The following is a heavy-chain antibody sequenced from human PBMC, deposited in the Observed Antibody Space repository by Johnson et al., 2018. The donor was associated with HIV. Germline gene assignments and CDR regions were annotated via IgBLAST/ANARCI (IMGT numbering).Heavy chain of an antibody. V-gene: IGHV3-13*01. CDR1: GFTFSSYD. Sequence: MQLVESGGGVVQPGRSLRLSCAASGFTFSSYDMHWVRQATGKGLEWVSAIGTAGDTYYPGSVKGRFTISRDNSKNTLYLQMNSLRAEDTAVYYCARDGMAATKANIWGQGTMVTVSS. D-gene: IGHD1-14*01. CDR2: IGTAGDT. J-gene: IGHJ3*02. CDR3: ARDGMAATKANI.